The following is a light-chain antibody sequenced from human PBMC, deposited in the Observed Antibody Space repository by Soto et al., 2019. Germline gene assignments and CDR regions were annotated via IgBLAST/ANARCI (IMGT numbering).Light chain of an antibody. CDR1: QSVSSSY. CDR3: QQYYHWPRT. Sequence: EIVLTQSPGTLSLSPGGRATLSCRPSQSVSSSYLAWYQQKPGQAPRPLIYGASSRATGIPDRFSGSGSGTDFILTITSLQSEDFGIYYCQQYYHWPRTFGQGTKVDI. J-gene: IGKJ1*01. V-gene: IGKV3-20*01. CDR2: GAS.